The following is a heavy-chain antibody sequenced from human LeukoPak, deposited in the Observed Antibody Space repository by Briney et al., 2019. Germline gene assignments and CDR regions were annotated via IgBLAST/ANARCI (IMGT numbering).Heavy chain of an antibody. J-gene: IGHJ4*02. Sequence: SETLSLTCAVSGGSISSYYWSWIRQPPGKGLEWIGYIYYSGSTNYNPSLKSRVTISVDKSKNQFSLKLSSVTAADTAVYYCARDHGDYAFDYWGQGTLVTVSS. V-gene: IGHV4-59*12. CDR3: ARDHGDYAFDY. D-gene: IGHD4-17*01. CDR1: GGSISSYY. CDR2: IYYSGST.